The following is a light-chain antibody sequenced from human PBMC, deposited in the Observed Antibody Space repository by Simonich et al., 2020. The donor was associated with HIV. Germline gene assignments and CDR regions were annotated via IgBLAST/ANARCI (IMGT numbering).Light chain of an antibody. CDR1: QSVTSTF. Sequence: EIVLTQSPGTLSLSPGERATLSCRASQSVTSTFLAWYQQKPGQAPRLLIDGASSRATGIPDRVSGSGSGTDFTLTISRLEPEDFAVYYCQQYGTSSTFGGGTKVEIK. CDR2: GAS. V-gene: IGKV3-20*01. J-gene: IGKJ4*01. CDR3: QQYGTSST.